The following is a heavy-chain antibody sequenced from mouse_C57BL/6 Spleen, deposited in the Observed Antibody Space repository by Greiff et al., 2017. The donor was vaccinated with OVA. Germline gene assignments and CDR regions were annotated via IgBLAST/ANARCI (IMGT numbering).Heavy chain of an antibody. V-gene: IGHV3-6*01. Sequence: DVQLQESGPGLVKPSQSLSLTCSVTGYSITSGYYWNWIRQFPGNKLGWMGYISYDGSNNYNPSLKNRISITRDTSKNQFFLKLNSVTTEDTATYYCARGGYVDYWGQGTTLTVSS. CDR3: ARGGYVDY. CDR2: ISYDGSN. D-gene: IGHD1-1*02. CDR1: GYSITSGYY. J-gene: IGHJ2*01.